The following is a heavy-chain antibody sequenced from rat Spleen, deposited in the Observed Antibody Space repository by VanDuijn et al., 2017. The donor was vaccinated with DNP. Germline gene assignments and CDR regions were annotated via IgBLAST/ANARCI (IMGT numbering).Heavy chain of an antibody. CDR1: GFTFSDYY. CDR3: VRPHHYAGSYPRY. D-gene: IGHD1-12*02. V-gene: IGHV5-22*01. J-gene: IGHJ2*01. Sequence: EVQLVESGGGLVQPGRSLRLSCVASGFTFSDYYMAWVRQAPTKGLVWVAYISYDGGSTSYGDSVKGRFTISRDNAKSTLYLQMNSLRSEDMATYFCVRPHHYAGSYPRYWGQGVMVTVSS. CDR2: ISYDGGST.